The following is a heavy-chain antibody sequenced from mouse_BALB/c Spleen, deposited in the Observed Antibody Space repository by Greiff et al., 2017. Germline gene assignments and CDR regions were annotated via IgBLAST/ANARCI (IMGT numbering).Heavy chain of an antibody. CDR2: ISYSGST. CDR1: GYSITSDYA. Sequence: EVQLQESGPGLVKPSQSLSLTCTVTGYSITSDYAWTWIRQFPGNKLEWMGYISYSGSTSYNPSLKSRISITRDTSKNQFFLQLNSVTTEDTATYYCARGDGYPFAYWGQGTLVTVSA. D-gene: IGHD2-3*01. V-gene: IGHV3-2*02. CDR3: ARGDGYPFAY. J-gene: IGHJ3*01.